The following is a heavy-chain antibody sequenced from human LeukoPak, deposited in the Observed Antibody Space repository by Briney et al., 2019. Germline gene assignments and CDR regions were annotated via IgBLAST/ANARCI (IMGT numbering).Heavy chain of an antibody. CDR2: IRYDGSDN. D-gene: IGHD2-15*01. Sequence: GGSLRLSCAASGFTFSSYGMHWVRQAPGKGLEWVAFIRYDGSDNNYADSVKGRFTIARDNSKNTLYLQMNSLRAEDTAVYYCAKDPRHCSGGSCYQDYWGQGTLVTVSS. CDR3: AKDPRHCSGGSCYQDY. CDR1: GFTFSSYG. V-gene: IGHV3-30*02. J-gene: IGHJ4*02.